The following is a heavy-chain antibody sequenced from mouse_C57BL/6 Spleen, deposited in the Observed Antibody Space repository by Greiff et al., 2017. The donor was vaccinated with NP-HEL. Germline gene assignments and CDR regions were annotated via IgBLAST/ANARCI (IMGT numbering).Heavy chain of an antibody. CDR1: GYTFTSYW. CDR3: ARDYDGYPLYFDY. D-gene: IGHD2-3*01. V-gene: IGHV1-55*01. J-gene: IGHJ2*01. CDR2: IYPGSGST. Sequence: QVQLQQSGAELVKPGASVKMSCKASGYTFTSYWITWVKQRPGQGLEWIGDIYPGSGSTNYNEKFKSKATLTVDTSSSTAYMQLSSLTSEDSAVYYCARDYDGYPLYFDYWGQGTTLTVSS.